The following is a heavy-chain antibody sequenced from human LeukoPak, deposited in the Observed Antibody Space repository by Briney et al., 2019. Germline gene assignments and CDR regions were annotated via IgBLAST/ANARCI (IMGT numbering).Heavy chain of an antibody. CDR2: IYYSGST. CDR1: GGSISSYY. CDR3: ARLSLSGGWFDP. V-gene: IGHV4-59*12. D-gene: IGHD2/OR15-2a*01. Sequence: HPSETLSLTCTVSGGSISSYYWSWIRQPPGKGLEWIGYIYYSGSTYYNPSLKSRITLSVDTSNNHFSLKLTTLTAADTAMYYCARLSLSGGWFDPWGQGALVTVSS. J-gene: IGHJ5*02.